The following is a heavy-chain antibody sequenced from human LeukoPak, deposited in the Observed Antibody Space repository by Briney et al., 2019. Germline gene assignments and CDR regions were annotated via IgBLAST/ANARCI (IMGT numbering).Heavy chain of an antibody. CDR3: ARDGWYKSYYYYGMDV. CDR2: ISAYNGNT. D-gene: IGHD6-19*01. J-gene: IGHJ6*04. V-gene: IGHV1-18*04. Sequence: ASVKVSCKASGYTFTSYGISWVRQAPGQGLEWMGWISAYNGNTNYAQKLQGRVTMTIDTSTSTAYMELRSLRSDDTAVYYCARDGWYKSYYYYGMDVWGKGTTVTVSS. CDR1: GYTFTSYG.